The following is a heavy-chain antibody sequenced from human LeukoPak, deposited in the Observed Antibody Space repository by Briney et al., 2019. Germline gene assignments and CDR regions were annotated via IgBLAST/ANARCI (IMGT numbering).Heavy chain of an antibody. V-gene: IGHV3-20*04. J-gene: IGHJ3*02. CDR2: INWNGGST. Sequence: GGSLRLSCAASGFTFDDYGMSWVRQAPGKGLEWVSGINWNGGSTGYADSVKGRFTISRDNAKNSLYLQMNSLRAEVTALYYCAKPSITGTKGSAFDIWGQGTMVTVSS. CDR3: AKPSITGTKGSAFDI. CDR1: GFTFDDYG. D-gene: IGHD1-7*01.